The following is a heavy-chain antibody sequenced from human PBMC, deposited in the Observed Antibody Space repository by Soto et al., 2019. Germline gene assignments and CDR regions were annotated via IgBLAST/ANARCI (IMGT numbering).Heavy chain of an antibody. CDR2: IYYSGST. CDR3: ASPTTVTTLGFNY. CDR1: GGSISSSSYY. J-gene: IGHJ4*02. Sequence: SETLSLTCPVSGGSISSSSYYWGWIRQPPGKGLEWIGSIYYSGSTYYNPSLKSRVTISVDTSKNQFSLKLSSVTAADTAVYYCASPTTVTTLGFNYWGQGTQVTVSS. V-gene: IGHV4-39*01. D-gene: IGHD4-17*01.